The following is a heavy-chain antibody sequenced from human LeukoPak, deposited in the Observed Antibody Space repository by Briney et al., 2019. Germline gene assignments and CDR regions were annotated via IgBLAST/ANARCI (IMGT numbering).Heavy chain of an antibody. V-gene: IGHV4-4*08. CDR3: ARGIVTPEYYYYYYMDV. Sequence: PSETLSLTCTVSGGSISSYYWSWIRQPPGKGLEWIGRIFSSGGTNYNPSLKSRVTISVDTSKNQFSLKLSSVTAADTAVYYCARGIVTPEYYYYYYMDVWGKGTTVTISS. J-gene: IGHJ6*03. CDR1: GGSISSYY. CDR2: IFSSGGT. D-gene: IGHD1-26*01.